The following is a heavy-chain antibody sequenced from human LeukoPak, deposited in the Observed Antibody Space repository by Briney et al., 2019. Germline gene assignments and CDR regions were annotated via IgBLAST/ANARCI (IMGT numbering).Heavy chain of an antibody. CDR1: GFTFSSYS. Sequence: GGSLRLSCEASGFTFSSYSMNWVRQAPGKGLEWVSSISSSSSYIYYADSVKGRFTISRHNAKNSLYLQMNSLRAEDTAVYYCARGHIGVAANDDAFDIWGQGTMVTVSS. CDR3: ARGHIGVAANDDAFDI. V-gene: IGHV3-21*01. D-gene: IGHD6-19*01. J-gene: IGHJ3*02. CDR2: ISSSSSYI.